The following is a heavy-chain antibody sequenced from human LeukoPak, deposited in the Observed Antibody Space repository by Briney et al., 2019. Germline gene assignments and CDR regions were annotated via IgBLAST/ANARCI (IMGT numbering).Heavy chain of an antibody. Sequence: GGSLRLSWAPCGFTFDGYGMSWVRQAPGNGLEWGSGMNWNGGSTGDADSVKGRFTISRDNAKNSLYLQMNSLRAEDTALYYCARDFFYYGSGSTAAPFDYWGQGTLVTVSS. D-gene: IGHD3-10*01. CDR2: MNWNGGST. J-gene: IGHJ4*02. V-gene: IGHV3-20*04. CDR1: GFTFDGYG. CDR3: ARDFFYYGSGSTAAPFDY.